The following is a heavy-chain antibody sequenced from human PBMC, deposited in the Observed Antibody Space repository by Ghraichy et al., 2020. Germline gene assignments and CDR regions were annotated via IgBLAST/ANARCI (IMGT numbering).Heavy chain of an antibody. V-gene: IGHV5-51*01. CDR1: GYSFTSYW. CDR2: IYPGDSDT. CDR3: ARLRVDGDYFDY. D-gene: IGHD3-3*01. Sequence: GESLNISCKGSGYSFTSYWIAWVRQMPGKGLEWMGIIYPGDSDTKYSPSFQGQVTISADKSISTAFLQWSSLKASDTAMYYCARLRVDGDYFDYWGQGTLVTVSS. J-gene: IGHJ4*02.